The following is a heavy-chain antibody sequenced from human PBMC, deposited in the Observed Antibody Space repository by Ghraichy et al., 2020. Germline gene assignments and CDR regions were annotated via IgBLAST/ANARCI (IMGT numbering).Heavy chain of an antibody. V-gene: IGHV3-48*01. J-gene: IGHJ6*02. Sequence: GGSLRLSCAASEFTFSSFSMNWVRQAPGKGLEWVSYISSSSNTIYYADSVKGRFTISRDNARNSLYLQMNSLRAEDTAVYYCAREQAPLTTTRGLWERKTNYYYYYGMDVWGQGTTVTVSS. D-gene: IGHD1-1*01. CDR1: EFTFSSFS. CDR2: ISSSSNTI. CDR3: AREQAPLTTTRGLWERKTNYYYYYGMDV.